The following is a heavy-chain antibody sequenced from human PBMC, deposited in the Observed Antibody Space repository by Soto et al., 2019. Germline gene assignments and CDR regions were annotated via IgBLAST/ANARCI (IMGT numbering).Heavy chain of an antibody. J-gene: IGHJ4*02. CDR3: ARDKAQMATGYFDY. Sequence: SETLCLTCNASGGSIASSGSAWGWIRQSPGKGLEWIGNIYYSGSTNYNPSLKSRVTISVDTSKNQISLKLSSVTAADTAVYYCARDKAQMATGYFDYWGQGTLVTVSS. CDR1: GGSIASSGSA. CDR2: IYYSGST. V-gene: IGHV4-39*07. D-gene: IGHD5-12*01.